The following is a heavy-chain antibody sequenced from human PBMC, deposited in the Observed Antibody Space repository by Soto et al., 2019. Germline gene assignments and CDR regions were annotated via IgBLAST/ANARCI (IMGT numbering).Heavy chain of an antibody. CDR2: ISGSGGST. V-gene: IGHV3-23*01. Sequence: PGGSLRLSCAASGFTFSSYAMSWVRQAPGKGLEWVSAISGSGGSTYYADSVKGRFTISRDNSKNTLYLQMNSLRAEDTAVYYCAKDRWGRSGRYSAPIRGEFDYWGQGTLVTVSS. J-gene: IGHJ4*02. CDR3: AKDRWGRSGRYSAPIRGEFDY. CDR1: GFTFSSYA. D-gene: IGHD6-19*01.